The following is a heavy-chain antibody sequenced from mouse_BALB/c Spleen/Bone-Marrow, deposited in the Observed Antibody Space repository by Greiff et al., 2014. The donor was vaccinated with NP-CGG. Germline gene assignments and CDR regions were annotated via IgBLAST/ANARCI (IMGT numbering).Heavy chain of an antibody. CDR3: ASHNWDYAMDY. J-gene: IGHJ4*01. D-gene: IGHD4-1*02. CDR2: INPYNDGT. CDR1: GYTFTSYV. V-gene: IGHV1-14*01. Sequence: VQLQQSGPELAKPGASVKMSCKASGYTFTSYVMHWVKQKPGQGLEWIGYINPYNDGTKYNEKFKGKATLTSDKSSSTAYMELGSLTSEDSAVYYCASHNWDYAMDYWGQGTSVTVSS.